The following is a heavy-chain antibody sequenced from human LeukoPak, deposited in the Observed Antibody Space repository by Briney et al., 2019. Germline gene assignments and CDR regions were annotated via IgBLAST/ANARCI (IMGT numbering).Heavy chain of an antibody. V-gene: IGHV1-69*05. D-gene: IGHD2-15*01. Sequence: SVKVSCKASGGTFSSYAISWVRQAPGQGLEWMGRIIPIFGTAYYAQKFQGRVTITTDESTSTAYMELSSLRSEDTAVYYCASGLLNALFDYWGQGTLVTVSS. CDR2: IIPIFGTA. J-gene: IGHJ4*02. CDR3: ASGLLNALFDY. CDR1: GGTFSSYA.